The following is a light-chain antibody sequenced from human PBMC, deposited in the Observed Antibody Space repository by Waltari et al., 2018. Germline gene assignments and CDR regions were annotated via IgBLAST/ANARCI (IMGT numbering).Light chain of an antibody. CDR1: QTIHNW. V-gene: IGKV1-5*03. CDR2: QAS. J-gene: IGKJ2*01. Sequence: DIQMTQSPSSVSASVGDRVTITCRASQTIHNWLAWYQQKPGKAPKLLIQQASNLESGVPSRFSGSVSGTEFTLTISSLEPDDFATYSCQQYSTSRYTFGQGTKLEIK. CDR3: QQYSTSRYT.